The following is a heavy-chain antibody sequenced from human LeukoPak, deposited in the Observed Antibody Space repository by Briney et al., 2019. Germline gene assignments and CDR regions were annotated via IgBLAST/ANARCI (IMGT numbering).Heavy chain of an antibody. CDR2: IKQDGSEK. CDR3: ARRRGGYYDSSGYYYVDRDYHDAFDI. Sequence: PGGSLRLSCAASGFTFSSYWMGWVRQAPGKGLEWVANIKQDGSEKYYVDSVKGRFTISRDNAKNSLYLQMNSLRAEDTAVYYCARRRGGYYDSSGYYYVDRDYHDAFDIWGQGTMVTVSS. J-gene: IGHJ3*02. D-gene: IGHD3-22*01. V-gene: IGHV3-7*01. CDR1: GFTFSSYW.